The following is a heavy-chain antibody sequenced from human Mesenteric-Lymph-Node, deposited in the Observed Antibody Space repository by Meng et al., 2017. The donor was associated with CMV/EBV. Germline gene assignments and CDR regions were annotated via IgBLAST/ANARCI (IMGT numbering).Heavy chain of an antibody. D-gene: IGHD2-2*01. Sequence: GESLKISCSASAFSFRTYVMYWVRQAPGKGLQWVATMSFDGGNKCYTASVKGRFTISRDNSKNTLYLQMNSLRAEDTAVYYCAKVLPHSTSCSNWGQGTLVTVSS. CDR1: AFSFRTYV. CDR2: MSFDGGNK. CDR3: AKVLPHSTSCSN. V-gene: IGHV3-30-3*01. J-gene: IGHJ4*02.